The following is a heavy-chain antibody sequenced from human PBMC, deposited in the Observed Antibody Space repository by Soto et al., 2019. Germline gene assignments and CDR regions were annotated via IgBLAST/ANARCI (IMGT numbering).Heavy chain of an antibody. CDR2: IYHSGST. Sequence: PSETLSLTCAVSGGSISSGGYSWSWIRQPPGKGLEWIGYIYHSGSTYYNPSLKSRVTISVDRSKNQFSLKLSSVTAADTAVYYCARAPRGAAAREVGDWFDPWGQGTLVTVSS. V-gene: IGHV4-30-2*01. CDR3: ARAPRGAAAREVGDWFDP. D-gene: IGHD6-13*01. J-gene: IGHJ5*02. CDR1: GGSISSGGYS.